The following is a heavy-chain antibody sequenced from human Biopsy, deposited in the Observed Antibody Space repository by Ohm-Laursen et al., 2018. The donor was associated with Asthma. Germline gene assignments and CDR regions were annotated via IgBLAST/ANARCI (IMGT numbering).Heavy chain of an antibody. Sequence: GTLSLTCSMYGLSSSAYYWTWIRQTPGKGLEWIGESDHRGNTNTNATLKSRVTISKAKSANEFSLKMKSVTAADTAIYYCTRGPEWSGLDIWGQGTTVTVSS. D-gene: IGHD3-3*01. CDR3: TRGPEWSGLDI. CDR1: GLSSSAYY. CDR2: SDHRGNT. V-gene: IGHV4-34*01. J-gene: IGHJ6*02.